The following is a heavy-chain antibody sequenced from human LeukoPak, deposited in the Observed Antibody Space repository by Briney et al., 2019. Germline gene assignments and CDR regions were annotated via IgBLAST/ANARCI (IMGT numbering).Heavy chain of an antibody. CDR2: INHSGST. J-gene: IGHJ4*02. D-gene: IGHD1-26*01. V-gene: IGHV4-34*01. CDR3: ARDPLTPLGYFDY. Sequence: SETLSLTCAVYGGSFSGYYWSWIRQPPGKGLEWIGEINHSGSTNYSPSLKSRVTISVDTSKNQFSLKLSSVTAADTAVYYCARDPLTPLGYFDYWGQGTLVTVSS. CDR1: GGSFSGYY.